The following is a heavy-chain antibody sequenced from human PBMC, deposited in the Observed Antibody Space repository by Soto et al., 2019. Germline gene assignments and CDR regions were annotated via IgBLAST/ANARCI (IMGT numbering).Heavy chain of an antibody. CDR1: GFTFSDYA. CDR2: ITGSGGST. D-gene: IGHD3-3*01. CDR3: AKEATAEWIYHYYPTDV. Sequence: PGGSLRLSCAASGFTFSDYAMTWVRQAPGKGWEWLATITGSGGSTFYTESAKGRFVISRDNSKDTVFLHLGSLRPEDTALYYCAKEATAEWIYHYYPTDVWGRGTAVTVS. J-gene: IGHJ6*02. V-gene: IGHV3-23*01.